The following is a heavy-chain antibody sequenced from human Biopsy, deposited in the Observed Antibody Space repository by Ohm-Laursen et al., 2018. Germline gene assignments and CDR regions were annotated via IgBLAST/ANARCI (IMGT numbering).Heavy chain of an antibody. CDR1: GVSINGGRYY. V-gene: IGHV4-39*07. CDR2: INYRGFT. J-gene: IGHJ3*02. D-gene: IGHD2/OR15-2a*01. CDR3: AKNLAVSSYALDI. Sequence: PSDTLSLPCIVSGVSINGGRYYWNWIRKSLGKGLEWIGEINYRGFTYNNPSLKSRVTISVDTSKNQFSLKLGSVTAADTAVYYCAKNLAVSSYALDIWGQGTMVTVSS.